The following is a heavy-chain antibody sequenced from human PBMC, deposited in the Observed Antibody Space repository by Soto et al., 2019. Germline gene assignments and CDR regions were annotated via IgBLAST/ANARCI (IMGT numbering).Heavy chain of an antibody. CDR2: INVGNGNT. CDR3: ARGIAPYYYGSGSYLDY. Sequence: GASVKVSCKASGYTFSSYAMHWVRQAHGQRLEWMGWINVGNGNTNYSQKFQGRVTITRDITASTAYMDLSSLRSEDTAVYYCARGIAPYYYGSGSYLDYWGQGTLVTVSS. J-gene: IGHJ4*02. V-gene: IGHV1-3*01. CDR1: GYTFSSYA. D-gene: IGHD3-10*01.